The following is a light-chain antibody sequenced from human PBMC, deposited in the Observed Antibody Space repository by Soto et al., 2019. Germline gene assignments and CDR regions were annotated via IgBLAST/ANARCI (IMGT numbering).Light chain of an antibody. CDR2: GAS. Sequence: EIVLTQSPGTLSLSPGERATLSCRASQSVSSNYLAWYQQKPGQAPRLLIYGASSRATGIPDRFSGSGSGTDFTLTIRRLEPEDFAVYYCQQYGSSRTFGPGTKVDIK. CDR1: QSVSSNY. J-gene: IGKJ3*01. CDR3: QQYGSSRT. V-gene: IGKV3-20*01.